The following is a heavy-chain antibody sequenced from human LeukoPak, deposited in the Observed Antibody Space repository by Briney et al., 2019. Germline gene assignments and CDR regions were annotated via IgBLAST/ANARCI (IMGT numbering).Heavy chain of an antibody. D-gene: IGHD3-22*01. CDR1: GYTLTDFS. CDR2: FNREDDEA. Sequence: ASVKVSCNISGYTLTDFSMHWLRQAPGKGLEWMGGFNREDDEAIYAPHFQGRVTVTEDTSTDTAYMELSSLRPEDTAVYYCATLDSYYDNSGRPLVPDWGQGTLVTVSS. CDR3: ATLDSYYDNSGRPLVPD. V-gene: IGHV1-24*01. J-gene: IGHJ4*02.